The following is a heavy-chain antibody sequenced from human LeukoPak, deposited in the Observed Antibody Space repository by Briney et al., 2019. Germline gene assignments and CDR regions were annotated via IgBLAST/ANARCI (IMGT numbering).Heavy chain of an antibody. D-gene: IGHD1-26*01. Sequence: PGGSLRLSCAASGFTFSSYGMHWVRQAPGKGLEWVAVISYDGSNKYYADSVKGRFTISRDNSKNTLYLQMNSLRAEDTAVYYCARGIVGATRPDYWGQGTLVTVSS. CDR2: ISYDGSNK. CDR3: ARGIVGATRPDY. CDR1: GFTFSSYG. V-gene: IGHV3-30*03. J-gene: IGHJ4*02.